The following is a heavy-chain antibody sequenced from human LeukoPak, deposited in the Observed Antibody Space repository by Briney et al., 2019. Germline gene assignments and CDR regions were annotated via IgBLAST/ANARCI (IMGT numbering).Heavy chain of an antibody. CDR3: AKLMRVRVLGGFDP. D-gene: IGHD2-2*01. V-gene: IGHV3-23*01. Sequence: PGGSLRLSCAASGFTFSSYAMSWVRQAPGKGLEWVSAISGSGGSTYYADSVKGRFTISGDNSKNTLYLQMNSLRAEDTAVYYCAKLMRVRVLGGFDPWGQGTLVTVSS. CDR1: GFTFSSYA. CDR2: ISGSGGST. J-gene: IGHJ5*02.